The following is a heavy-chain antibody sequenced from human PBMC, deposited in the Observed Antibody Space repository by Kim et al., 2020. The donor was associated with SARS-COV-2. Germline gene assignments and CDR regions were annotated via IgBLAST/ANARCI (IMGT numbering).Heavy chain of an antibody. CDR3: AREDCSSTSCYTDFDY. D-gene: IGHD2-2*02. CDR1: GGSFSGYY. J-gene: IGHJ4*02. Sequence: SETLSLTCAVYGGSFSGYYWSWIRQPPGKGLEWIGEINHSGSTNYNPSLKSRVTISVDTSKNQFSLKLSSVTAADTAVYYCAREDCSSTSCYTDFDYWGQGTLVTVSS. CDR2: INHSGST. V-gene: IGHV4-34*01.